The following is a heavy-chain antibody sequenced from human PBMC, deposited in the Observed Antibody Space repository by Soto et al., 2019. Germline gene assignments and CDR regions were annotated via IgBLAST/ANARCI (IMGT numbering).Heavy chain of an antibody. CDR1: GYTLIELS. Sequence: ASVKVSCKVSGYTLIELSMHWVRLAPGKGLEWMGGFDPEDGETIYAQKFQGRVTMTEDTSTDTAYMELSSLRSEDTAVYYCATHYDFWSLKGMDVWGQGTTVTVSS. CDR2: FDPEDGET. CDR3: ATHYDFWSLKGMDV. J-gene: IGHJ6*02. V-gene: IGHV1-24*01. D-gene: IGHD3-3*01.